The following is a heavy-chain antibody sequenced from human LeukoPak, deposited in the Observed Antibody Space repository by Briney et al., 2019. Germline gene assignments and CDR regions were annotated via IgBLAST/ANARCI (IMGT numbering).Heavy chain of an antibody. V-gene: IGHV3-30-3*01. Sequence: QPGRSLRLSCAASGFTFSSYAMHWVRQAPGKGLEWVAVISYDGSNKYYADSVKGRFTISRDNSKNTLYLQMNSLRAEDTAVYYCARDPSRPYYYDSSGYYSPTENRGQGTLVTVSS. D-gene: IGHD3-22*01. J-gene: IGHJ4*02. CDR3: ARDPSRPYYYDSSGYYSPTEN. CDR1: GFTFSSYA. CDR2: ISYDGSNK.